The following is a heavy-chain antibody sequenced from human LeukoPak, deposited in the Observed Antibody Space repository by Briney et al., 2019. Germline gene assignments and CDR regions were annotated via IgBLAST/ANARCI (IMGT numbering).Heavy chain of an antibody. D-gene: IGHD5-24*01. CDR3: AKDRGYNSYYFDY. CDR1: GFTFRSYD. Sequence: PGRSLRLSCAASGFTFRSYDMHWVRQAPGKGLEWVALVSSSGNKKYYGDSVKGRFIISRDNSKDTLYLQMNSLSAEDTALYYCAKDRGYNSYYFDYWGQGSLVTVSS. V-gene: IGHV3-30*18. CDR2: VSSSGNKK. J-gene: IGHJ4*02.